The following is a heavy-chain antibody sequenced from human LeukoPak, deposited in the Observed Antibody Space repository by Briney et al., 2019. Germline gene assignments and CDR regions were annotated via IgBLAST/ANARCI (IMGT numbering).Heavy chain of an antibody. CDR1: GYTFTGHY. CDR3: ARAFASTRRYSSSRYNWFDP. CDR2: INPNSGGT. J-gene: IGHJ5*02. V-gene: IGHV1-2*02. Sequence: ASVKASCKASGYTFTGHYMHWVRQAPGQGLEWMGWINPNSGGTNYAQKFQGRVTMTRDTSISTAYMELSRLRSDDTAVYYCARAFASTRRYSSSRYNWFDPWGQGTLVTVSS. D-gene: IGHD6-13*01.